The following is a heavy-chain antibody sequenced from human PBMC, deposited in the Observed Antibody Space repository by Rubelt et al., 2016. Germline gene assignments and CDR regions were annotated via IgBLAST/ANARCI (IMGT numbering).Heavy chain of an antibody. CDR3: ARGGGSGHAVDY. J-gene: IGHJ4*02. CDR2: ISSSSSYI. V-gene: IGHV3-21*01. CDR1: GFTVSSHY. D-gene: IGHD3-16*01. Sequence: EVQLVESGGGLVQPGGSLRLSCVPSGFTVSSHYMSWVRQAPGKGLEWVSSISSSSSYIYYADSVKGRFTISRDNAKNSLYLQMNSLRAEDTAVYYCARGGGSGHAVDYWGQGTLVTVSS.